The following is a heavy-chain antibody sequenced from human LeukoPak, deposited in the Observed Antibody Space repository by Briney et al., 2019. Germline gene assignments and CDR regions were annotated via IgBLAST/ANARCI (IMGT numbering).Heavy chain of an antibody. Sequence: GGSLRLSCAASGFTFSSYSMNWVRQAPGKGLEWVSSISSSSSYIYYADSVKGRFTISRYNAKNSLYLQMNSLRAEDTAVYYCARDPVVGATSGAFDIWGQGTMVTVSS. CDR3: ARDPVVGATSGAFDI. J-gene: IGHJ3*02. CDR2: ISSSSSYI. CDR1: GFTFSSYS. D-gene: IGHD1-26*01. V-gene: IGHV3-21*01.